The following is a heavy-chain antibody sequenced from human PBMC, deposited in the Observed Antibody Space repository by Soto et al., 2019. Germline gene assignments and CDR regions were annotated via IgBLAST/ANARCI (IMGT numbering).Heavy chain of an antibody. CDR2: MYFGGSF. J-gene: IGHJ5*02. Sequence: QMQLQASGPGLVKPSETLSLTCNVSGASVSHGYWSWIRQPPGKGLEWIGFMYFGGSFNYNPSLPSRATISLETSKHQFSMRLTSVTASDTAVYYCARSYYDSTGFAVDPWGQGTLVTVSS. D-gene: IGHD3-22*01. CDR1: GASVSHGY. V-gene: IGHV4-59*02. CDR3: ARSYYDSTGFAVDP.